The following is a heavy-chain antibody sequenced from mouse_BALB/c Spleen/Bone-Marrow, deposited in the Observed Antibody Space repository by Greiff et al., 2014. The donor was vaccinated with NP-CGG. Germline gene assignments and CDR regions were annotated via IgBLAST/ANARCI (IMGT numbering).Heavy chain of an antibody. CDR3: AIYYGNYYAMDY. V-gene: IGHV14-3*02. CDR1: GFNIKDTY. Sequence: VQLQQPGAELVKPGASVKFSCTASGFNIKDTYMHWVKQRPEQGLEWIGRIDPANGNTKYDPKFQGKATITADTSSNTAYLQLSSLTSEDTAVYYCAIYYGNYYAMDYWGQGTSVTVSS. J-gene: IGHJ4*01. CDR2: IDPANGNT. D-gene: IGHD2-1*01.